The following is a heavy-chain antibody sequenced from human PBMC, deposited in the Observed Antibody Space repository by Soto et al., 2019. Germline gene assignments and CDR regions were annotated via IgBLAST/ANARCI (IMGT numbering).Heavy chain of an antibody. Sequence: QVQLVQSGAEVKKPGASVKVSCKASGYTFTSYYMHWVRQAPGQGLEWMGIINPSGGSTSYAQKFQGRVTMTRDTSKSTVYLELSSLRSEDTAVYYCAREYGSGSLWTPRGYCFDYWGQGTLVTVSS. V-gene: IGHV1-46*01. CDR3: AREYGSGSLWTPRGYCFDY. J-gene: IGHJ4*02. D-gene: IGHD3-10*01. CDR1: GYTFTSYY. CDR2: INPSGGST.